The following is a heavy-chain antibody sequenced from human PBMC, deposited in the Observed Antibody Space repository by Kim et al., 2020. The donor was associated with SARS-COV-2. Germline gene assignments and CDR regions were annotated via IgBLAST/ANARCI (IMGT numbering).Heavy chain of an antibody. V-gene: IGHV3-74*01. CDR1: GFTFSNYW. D-gene: IGHD4-4*01. CDR3: ARLARSNAQYDY. CDR2: IGNDGNVA. Sequence: GGSLRLSCAASGFTFSNYWMHWVRQVPGKGLVWISRIGNDGNVATYAASVKGRFTISRDNAKNTLYLQMDSLRVEDTAVYFCARLARSNAQYDYWGQGSLVSVSS. J-gene: IGHJ4*02.